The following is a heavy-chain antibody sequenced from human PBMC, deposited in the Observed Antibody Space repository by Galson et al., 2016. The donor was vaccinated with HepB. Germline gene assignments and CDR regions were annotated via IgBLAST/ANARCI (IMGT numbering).Heavy chain of an antibody. J-gene: IGHJ3*02. CDR1: GYSFTSYY. V-gene: IGHV1-46*01. CDR3: AIDTFQGGYYGSGSYSDAFDI. CDR2: INPSDGTA. D-gene: IGHD3-10*01. Sequence: SVKVSCKASGYSFTSYYVHWLRQAPGEGLEWMGRINPSDGTATYVQTFQGRLTVTRDTSTPTVYMELSSLTSEDTAVYYYAIDTFQGGYYGSGSYSDAFDIWGQGTMVTVSS.